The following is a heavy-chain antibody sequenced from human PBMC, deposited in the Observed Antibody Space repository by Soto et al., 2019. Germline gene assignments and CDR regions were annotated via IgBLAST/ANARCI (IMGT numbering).Heavy chain of an antibody. D-gene: IGHD6-6*01. V-gene: IGHV1-69*01. Sequence: EPSVKVTCKASGGTFSSYAISWVRRAPGQGLEWMGGIIPIFGTANYAQKFQGRVTITADESTSTAYMELSSLRSEDTAVYYCASHLIPESIAALSGFDYWGQGTLVTVSS. CDR1: GGTFSSYA. J-gene: IGHJ4*02. CDR2: IIPIFGTA. CDR3: ASHLIPESIAALSGFDY.